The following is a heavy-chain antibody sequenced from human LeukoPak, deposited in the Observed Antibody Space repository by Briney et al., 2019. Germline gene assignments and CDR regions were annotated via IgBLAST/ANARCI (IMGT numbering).Heavy chain of an antibody. CDR2: INPNSGGT. CDR3: ARGGRYCSSTNCYGDY. J-gene: IGHJ4*02. Sequence: ASVKVSCKASGYTFTGYYMHWVRQAPGLGLEWMGWINPNSGGTNYAQKFQGRVTMTRDTSINTAYMELSRLRSDDTALYYCARGGRYCSSTNCYGDYWGQGTLVTVSS. CDR1: GYTFTGYY. D-gene: IGHD2-2*01. V-gene: IGHV1-2*02.